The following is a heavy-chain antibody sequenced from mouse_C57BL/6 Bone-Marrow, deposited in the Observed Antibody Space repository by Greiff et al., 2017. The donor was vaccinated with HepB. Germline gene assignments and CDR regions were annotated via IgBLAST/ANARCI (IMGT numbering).Heavy chain of an antibody. CDR1: GFTFSDYY. D-gene: IGHD2-3*01. J-gene: IGHJ4*01. V-gene: IGHV5-12*01. Sequence: EVKVVESGGGLVQPGGSLKLSCAASGFTFSDYYMYWVRQTPEKRLEWVAYISNGGGSTYYPDTVKGRFTISRDNAKNTLYLKMSRLKSEDTAMYYCARHSDGYYPYYAMDYWGQGTSVTVSS. CDR3: ARHSDGYYPYYAMDY. CDR2: ISNGGGST.